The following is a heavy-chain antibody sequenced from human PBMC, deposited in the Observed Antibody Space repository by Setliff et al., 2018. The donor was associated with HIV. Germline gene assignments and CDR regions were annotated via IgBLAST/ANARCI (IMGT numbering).Heavy chain of an antibody. CDR2: IYHSGST. Sequence: SETLSLTCAVSGSSISTSYWWGWIRQPPGRGLEWIGYIYHSGSTYYNPSLKSRVTLSVDTSKNQFSLQLTSVTAVDTAVYYCARKPDSRNWFDPWGQGTLVTVSS. CDR3: ARKPDSRNWFDP. J-gene: IGHJ5*02. CDR1: GSSISTSYW. V-gene: IGHV4-28*01.